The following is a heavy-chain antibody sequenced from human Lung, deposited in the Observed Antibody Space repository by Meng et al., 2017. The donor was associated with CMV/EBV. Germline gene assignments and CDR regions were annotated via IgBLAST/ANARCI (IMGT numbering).Heavy chain of an antibody. CDR1: GFTFSSYS. Sequence: GESLKISCAASGFTFSSYSMNWVRQAPGKGLEWVSYISSSSSTIYYADSVKGRFTISRDNAKNSLYLQMNSLRAEDTAVYYCAREMGDDFLGGYQGARYYYYGMDVWGQGTXVTVSS. V-gene: IGHV3-48*04. J-gene: IGHJ6*02. D-gene: IGHD3-3*01. CDR2: ISSSSSTI. CDR3: AREMGDDFLGGYQGARYYYYGMDV.